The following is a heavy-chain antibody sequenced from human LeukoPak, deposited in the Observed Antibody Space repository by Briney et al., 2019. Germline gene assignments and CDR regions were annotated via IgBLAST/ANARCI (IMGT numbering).Heavy chain of an antibody. V-gene: IGHV3-23*01. CDR2: ISGSGGDT. D-gene: IGHD6-13*01. Sequence: PGGSLRLSCAASGFSFSTYAMSWVRQAPGKGLEWVSVISGSGGDTDYADSMKGRFTISRDNSKNTLFLQMNSLRVEDTALYYCAREARGSSTWSTGGPFDYWGQGALVTVSS. CDR1: GFSFSTYA. J-gene: IGHJ4*02. CDR3: AREARGSSTWSTGGPFDY.